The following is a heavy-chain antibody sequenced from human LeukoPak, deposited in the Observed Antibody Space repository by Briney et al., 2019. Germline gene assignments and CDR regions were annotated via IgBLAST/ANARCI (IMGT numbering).Heavy chain of an antibody. D-gene: IGHD3-22*01. J-gene: IGHJ4*02. V-gene: IGHV3-30*04. CDR2: ISYDGSNK. Sequence: GGSLRLSCAASGFTFSSYAMHWVRQAPGKGLEWVAVISYDGSNKYYADSVKGRFTISRDNSKNTLYLQMNSLRAEDTAVYYCAREDYYDSSGYNMEYFDYWGQGTLVTVSS. CDR3: AREDYYDSSGYNMEYFDY. CDR1: GFTFSSYA.